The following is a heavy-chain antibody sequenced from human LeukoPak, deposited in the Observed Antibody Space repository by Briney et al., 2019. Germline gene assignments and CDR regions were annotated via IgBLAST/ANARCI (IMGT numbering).Heavy chain of an antibody. D-gene: IGHD1-14*01. J-gene: IGHJ4*02. CDR1: NGSISPYY. V-gene: IGHV4-59*05. Sequence: SETLSLTCTVSNGSISPYYWSWLRQPPGKGLDWIASIYSGGMTFYSPSLKSRLTISADTSRNHFSLRLSSVTAADTALYFCARHFDHPTAYFDSWGQGSLVTVSS. CDR3: ARHFDHPTAYFDS. CDR2: IYSGGMT.